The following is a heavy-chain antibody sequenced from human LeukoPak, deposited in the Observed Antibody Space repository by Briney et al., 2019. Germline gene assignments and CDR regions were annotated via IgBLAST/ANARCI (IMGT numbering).Heavy chain of an antibody. CDR1: GYTFTSYD. CDR2: MNPNSGDT. CDR3: ARGGVVAAASQFDY. D-gene: IGHD2-15*01. J-gene: IGHJ4*02. V-gene: IGHV1-8*01. Sequence: ASVKVSCKASGYTFTSYDINWVRQATGQGLEWMGWMNPNSGDTGYAQKFQGRVIMTRNTSISTAYLELSSLRSDDTAVYYCARGGVVAAASQFDYWGQGTLVTVSS.